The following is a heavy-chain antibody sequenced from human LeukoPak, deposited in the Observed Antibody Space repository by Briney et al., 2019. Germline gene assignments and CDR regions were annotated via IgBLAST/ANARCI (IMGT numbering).Heavy chain of an antibody. CDR3: ERALGCSYGYAVDY. D-gene: IGHD5-18*01. CDR2: ISSSSGTI. V-gene: IGHV3-48*01. CDR1: VFIFINYN. Sequence: PGGSLRLSCAASVFIFINYNMNWVRQTPGKGLEWLSYISSSSGTIYYADSVKGRFTISGDNARNSLHLQMNSLRAEDTAEYYCERALGCSYGYAVDYWGQGTRVTVSS. J-gene: IGHJ4*02.